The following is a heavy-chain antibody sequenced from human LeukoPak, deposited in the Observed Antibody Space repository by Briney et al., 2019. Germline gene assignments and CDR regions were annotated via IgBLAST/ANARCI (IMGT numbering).Heavy chain of an antibody. CDR3: ARATDDSSPVDAFDI. V-gene: IGHV3-11*01. Sequence: AGSMTLSCAASGFSFRDYFMSWIRQAPGKGMEWHAYNKTEGNKLCYTDSVKCRFTISRDNATKSLYLQMNTLRADDTAVYYCARATDDSSPVDAFDIWGQGTMVTVSP. CDR1: GFSFRDYF. D-gene: IGHD3-22*01. CDR2: NKTEGNKL. J-gene: IGHJ3*02.